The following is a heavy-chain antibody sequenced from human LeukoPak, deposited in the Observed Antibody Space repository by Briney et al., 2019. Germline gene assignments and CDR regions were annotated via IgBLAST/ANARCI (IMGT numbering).Heavy chain of an antibody. CDR2: INWNGGST. V-gene: IGHV3-20*04. Sequence: GGSLRLSCAASGFTFDDYGMSWVRQAPGKGLEWVSGINWNGGSTGYADSVKGRFTISRDNAKNSLYLQMNSLRAEDTAVYYCARDEVVVVAAISYYYYYYMDVWGKGTTVTISS. J-gene: IGHJ6*03. CDR3: ARDEVVVVAAISYYYYYYMDV. D-gene: IGHD2-15*01. CDR1: GFTFDDYG.